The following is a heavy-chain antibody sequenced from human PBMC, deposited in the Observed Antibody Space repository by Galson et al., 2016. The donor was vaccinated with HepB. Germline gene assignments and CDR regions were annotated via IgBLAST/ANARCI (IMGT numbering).Heavy chain of an antibody. CDR1: GYTFTNYA. Sequence: SVKVSCKASGYTFTNYAMHWVRQAPGERLEWMGWMNTANGNTMYSENLKGRVTITWDTAATTAYMDLSSLRSEDTAVYYCARDCHGMDVWGQGTTVTVSS. J-gene: IGHJ6*02. CDR3: ARDCHGMDV. V-gene: IGHV1-3*04. D-gene: IGHD2-21*02. CDR2: MNTANGNT.